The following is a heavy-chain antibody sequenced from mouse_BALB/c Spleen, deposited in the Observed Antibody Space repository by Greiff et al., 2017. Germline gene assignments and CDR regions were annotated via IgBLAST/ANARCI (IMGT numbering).Heavy chain of an antibody. Sequence: EVQLVESGGGLVKPGGSLKLSCAASGFTFSSYAMSWVRQTPEKRLEWVASISSGGSTYYPDSVKGRFTISRDNPKNTLFLQMTSLRSEDTAMYYCARFGGNYYFDYWGQGTTLTVSS. CDR2: ISSGGST. D-gene: IGHD2-1*01. V-gene: IGHV5-6-5*01. CDR1: GFTFSSYA. CDR3: ARFGGNYYFDY. J-gene: IGHJ2*01.